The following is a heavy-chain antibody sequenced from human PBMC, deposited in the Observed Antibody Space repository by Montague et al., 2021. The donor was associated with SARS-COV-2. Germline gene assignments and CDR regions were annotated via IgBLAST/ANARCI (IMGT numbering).Heavy chain of an antibody. V-gene: IGHV2-5*08. Sequence: PALVKPTQTLTLTCTFSGFSLSTSGMCVSWIRQPPGKALEWLARIYWDDDKRYSPSLKSRLTITKDTSKNQVVLTMTNMDPVDTATYYCAHRPSIAAAGTFRFDPWGQGTLVTVSS. J-gene: IGHJ5*02. CDR3: AHRPSIAAAGTFRFDP. CDR1: GFSLSTSGMC. D-gene: IGHD6-13*01. CDR2: IYWDDDK.